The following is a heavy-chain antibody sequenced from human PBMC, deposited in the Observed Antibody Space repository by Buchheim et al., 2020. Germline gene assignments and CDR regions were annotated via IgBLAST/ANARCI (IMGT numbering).Heavy chain of an antibody. J-gene: IGHJ4*02. CDR2: INSDGRST. Sequence: EAQLVESGGGLAQPGGSLRLSCAASGFTFSSDLMHWVRQAPGKGLAWVSRINSDGRSTSYADSVKGRDTYFSDKERYTLYLQMHSLSAEDTAVYYCARGSYYFLDWGQETL. V-gene: IGHV3-74*01. CDR3: ARGSYYFLD. D-gene: IGHD3-10*01. CDR1: GFTFSSDL.